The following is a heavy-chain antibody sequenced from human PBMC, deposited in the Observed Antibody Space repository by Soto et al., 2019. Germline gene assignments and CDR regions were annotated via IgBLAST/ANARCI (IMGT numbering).Heavy chain of an antibody. CDR2: IIPIFGTA. J-gene: IGHJ4*02. V-gene: IGHV1-69*01. CDR1: GGTFSSYA. Sequence: QVQLVQSGAEVKKPGSSVKVSCKASGGTFSSYAISWVRQAPGQGLEWMGGIIPIFGTANYAQKFQGRVTFTGDEPPDKAYRGLGGLGAGDRGVYYGGGGGGGYWGQGTLVTVSS. CDR3: GGGGGGY. D-gene: IGHD3-16*01.